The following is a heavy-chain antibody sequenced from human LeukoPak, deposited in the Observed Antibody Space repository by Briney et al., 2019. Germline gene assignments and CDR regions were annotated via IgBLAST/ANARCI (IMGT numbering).Heavy chain of an antibody. Sequence: SETLSLTCTVSGGSISSYYWSWIRQPPGKGLEWIGYIYYSGSTNYNPSLKSRVTISVDTSKNQFSLKLSSVTAADTAVYYCASAGIAVAGFDYWGQGTLVTVSS. CDR3: ASAGIAVAGFDY. D-gene: IGHD6-19*01. CDR2: IYYSGST. V-gene: IGHV4-59*12. J-gene: IGHJ4*02. CDR1: GGSISSYY.